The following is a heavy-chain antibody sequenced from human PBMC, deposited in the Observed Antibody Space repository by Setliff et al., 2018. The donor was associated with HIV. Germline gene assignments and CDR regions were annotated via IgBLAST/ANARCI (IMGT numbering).Heavy chain of an antibody. CDR2: IIPILGIA. CDR3: ARDHDSSAYTYFDY. J-gene: IGHJ4*02. Sequence: GASVKVSCKASGSTFSTYDINWVRQAPGQGLEWMGGIIPILGIANYAQKFKGRVTITADKSTSTVYMELRSLRSEDTAVYYCARDHDSSAYTYFDYWGQGTLVTVSS. V-gene: IGHV1-69*10. CDR1: GSTFSTYD. D-gene: IGHD3-22*01.